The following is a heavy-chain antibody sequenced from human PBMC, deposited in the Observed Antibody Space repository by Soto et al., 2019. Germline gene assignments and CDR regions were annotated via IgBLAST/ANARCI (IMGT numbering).Heavy chain of an antibody. V-gene: IGHV3-9*01. J-gene: IGHJ3*02. CDR3: AKASSAVKADILSSDAFDI. Sequence: EVQLVESGGGLVQPGRSLRLSCAASGFTFDDYAMHWVRQAPGKGLEWVSGISWNSGSIGYADSVKGRFTISRDNAKNSLYRQMNGLRAEDTALYYCAKASSAVKADILSSDAFDIRGQGTMVTLSS. CDR1: GFTFDDYA. D-gene: IGHD3-9*01. CDR2: ISWNSGSI.